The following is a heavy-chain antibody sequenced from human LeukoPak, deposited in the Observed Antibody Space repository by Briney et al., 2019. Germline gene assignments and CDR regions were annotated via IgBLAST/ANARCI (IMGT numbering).Heavy chain of an antibody. CDR2: IYHSGST. V-gene: IGHV4-38-2*02. J-gene: IGHJ6*03. CDR3: ARDPPDIVATIDCSGGSCYEVPGPYYYMDV. D-gene: IGHD2-15*01. Sequence: PSETLSLTCTVSGYSISSGYYWGWIRQPPGKGLEWIGSIYHSGSTYYNPSLKSRVTISVDTSKNQFSLKLSSVTAADTAVYYCARDPPDIVATIDCSGGSCYEVPGPYYYMDVWGKGTTVTVSS. CDR1: GYSISSGYY.